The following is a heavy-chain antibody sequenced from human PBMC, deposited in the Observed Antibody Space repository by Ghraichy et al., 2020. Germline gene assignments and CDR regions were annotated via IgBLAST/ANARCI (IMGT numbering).Heavy chain of an antibody. J-gene: IGHJ4*02. CDR2: ISGSGGST. CDR1: GFTFSSYA. V-gene: IGHV3-23*01. CDR3: AKEKGYSSGWYFDY. Sequence: LSLTCAASGFTFSSYAMSWVRQAPGKGLEWVSAISGSGGSTYYADSVKGRFTISRDNSKNTLYLQMNSLRAEDTAVYYCAKEKGYSSGWYFDYWGQGTLVTVSS. D-gene: IGHD6-19*01.